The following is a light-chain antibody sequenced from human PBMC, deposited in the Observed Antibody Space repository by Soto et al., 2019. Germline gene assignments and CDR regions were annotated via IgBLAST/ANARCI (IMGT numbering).Light chain of an antibody. J-gene: IGKJ5*01. CDR3: QQLNSYPTIT. CDR1: QGISSY. CDR2: AAS. V-gene: IGKV1-9*01. Sequence: IQLTQSPSSLSASVGDRVTITCRASQGISSYLAWYQQKPGKAPKLLIYAASALQSGVPSRFSGSGSGTDFTLTISSLQPDDFATYYCQQLNSYPTITFGQGTRLEIK.